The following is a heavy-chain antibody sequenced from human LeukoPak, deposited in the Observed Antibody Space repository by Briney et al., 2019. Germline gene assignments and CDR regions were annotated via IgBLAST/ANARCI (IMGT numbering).Heavy chain of an antibody. CDR3: TTYDRSGYYSDY. D-gene: IGHD3-22*01. J-gene: IGHJ4*02. CDR1: GFSFSNAW. CDR2: IKSKSAGGTI. Sequence: GGSLRLSCAASGFSFSNAWMSWVRQAPGKGLEWVGRIKSKSAGGTIEYGAPVKGRFTISRDDPENMLYLQMSSLKTEDTAVYYRTTYDRSGYYSDYWGQGTLVTVSS. V-gene: IGHV3-15*01.